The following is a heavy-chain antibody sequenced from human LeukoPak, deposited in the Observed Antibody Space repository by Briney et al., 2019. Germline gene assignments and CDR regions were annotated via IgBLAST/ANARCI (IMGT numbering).Heavy chain of an antibody. CDR1: GFTFSSYG. V-gene: IGHV3-23*01. D-gene: IGHD1-26*01. CDR3: AASIVGATIAQFDY. Sequence: GGSLRLSCAASGFTFSSYGMSWVRQAPGKGLEWVSAISATGGTTYYADSVKGRFTISRDNSKNTLYLQMNSLRAEDTAIYYCAASIVGATIAQFDYWGQGTLVTVSS. CDR2: ISATGGTT. J-gene: IGHJ4*02.